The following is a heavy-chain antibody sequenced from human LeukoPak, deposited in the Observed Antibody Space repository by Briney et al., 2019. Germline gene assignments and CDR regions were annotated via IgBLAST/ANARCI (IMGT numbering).Heavy chain of an antibody. J-gene: IGHJ6*02. D-gene: IGHD5-18*01. CDR1: GYTFTGYY. V-gene: IGHV1-2*02. Sequence: GASVKVSCKASGYTFTGYYMHWVRQAPGQGLEWMGWINPNSGGTNYAQKFQGRVTMTRDTSISTAYMELSRLRSDDTAVNYCARDLTVDTAMVQYYYYGMDVWGQGTTVTVSS. CDR3: ARDLTVDTAMVQYYYYGMDV. CDR2: INPNSGGT.